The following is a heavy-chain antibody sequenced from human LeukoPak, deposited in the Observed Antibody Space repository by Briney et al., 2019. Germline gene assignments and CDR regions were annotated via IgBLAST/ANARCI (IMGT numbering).Heavy chain of an antibody. V-gene: IGHV4-59*01. J-gene: IGHJ5*02. Sequence: SETLSLTCTVSGGSISSYYWSWIRQPPGKGLEWIGYIYYSGSTNYNPSLKSRVTISVDTSKNQSSLKLSSVTAADTAVYYCAREAMVRGAVWFDPWGQGTLVTVSS. D-gene: IGHD3-10*01. CDR3: AREAMVRGAVWFDP. CDR1: GGSISSYY. CDR2: IYYSGST.